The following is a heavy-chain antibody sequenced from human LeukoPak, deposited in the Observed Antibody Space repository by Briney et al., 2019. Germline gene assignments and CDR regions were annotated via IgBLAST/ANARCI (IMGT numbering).Heavy chain of an antibody. CDR3: ARGQRSYSTDAFNI. J-gene: IGHJ3*02. CDR1: GGSISSGGYS. D-gene: IGHD6-25*01. CDR2: FFYTGNT. V-gene: IGHV4-30-4*07. Sequence: PSETLSLTCAVSGGSISSGGYSWSWVRQPPGKGLEWIGYFFYTGNTCYNPSLKSRVTISLDTSKNQFSLKLSSVTAADTAVYYCARGQRSYSTDAFNIWGQGTMVAVSS.